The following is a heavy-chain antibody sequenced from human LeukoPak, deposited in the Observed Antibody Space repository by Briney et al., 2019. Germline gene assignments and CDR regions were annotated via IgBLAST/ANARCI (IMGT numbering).Heavy chain of an antibody. CDR2: ISAYNGNT. Sequence: GASVKVSCKASGYTFTSYGISWVRQAPGQGLEWMGWISAYNGNTNYAQKLQGRVTMTRDTSTSTVYMELSSLRSEDTAVYYCARLGSGTGRGYFDYWGQGTLVTVSS. CDR1: GYTFTSYG. J-gene: IGHJ4*02. D-gene: IGHD3-10*01. CDR3: ARLGSGTGRGYFDY. V-gene: IGHV1-18*01.